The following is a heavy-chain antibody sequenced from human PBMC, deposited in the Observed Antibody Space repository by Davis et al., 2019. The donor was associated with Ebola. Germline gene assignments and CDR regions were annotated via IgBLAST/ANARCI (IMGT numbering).Heavy chain of an antibody. J-gene: IGHJ4*02. CDR3: ARGLLWFGELSFYYFDD. D-gene: IGHD3-10*01. V-gene: IGHV4-34*01. Sequence: SETLSLTCAVYGGSFSAYYWSWTRDPPGNRLGWYGDINLIESTNYNPSLKSRVTISVDTSKNQFSLKLSSVTAADTAVYYCARGLLWFGELSFYYFDDWGQGTLVTVSS. CDR1: GGSFSAYY. CDR2: INLIEST.